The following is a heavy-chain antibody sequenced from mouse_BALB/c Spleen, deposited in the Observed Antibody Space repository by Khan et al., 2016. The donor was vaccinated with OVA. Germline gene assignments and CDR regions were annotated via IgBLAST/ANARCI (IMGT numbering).Heavy chain of an antibody. CDR1: GYSITSEYA. Sequence: EVKLEVSGPGLVKPSQSLSLTCTVTGYSITSEYAWNWIRQFPGNKLEWMGYINYSGNTRFNPSLKSRTSITRDTSKNQFFLQLNSVTTEDTATYYCARKDYDEYDPCPYWGQGTLVTVSA. J-gene: IGHJ3*01. CDR2: INYSGNT. CDR3: ARKDYDEYDPCPY. D-gene: IGHD2-4*01. V-gene: IGHV3-2*02.